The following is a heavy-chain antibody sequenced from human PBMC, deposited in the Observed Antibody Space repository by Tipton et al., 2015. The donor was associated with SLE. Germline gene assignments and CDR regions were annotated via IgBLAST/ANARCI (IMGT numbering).Heavy chain of an antibody. CDR1: GFTFSSYD. CDR3: ARTHYDTLTGFSGTCDI. J-gene: IGHJ3*02. Sequence: SLRLSCAASGFTFSSYDMNWVRQSVGKGLEWVSTIGKAGDNYYADSVKGRFTISRENTESSLYLQMNSLREGDSAVYYCARTHYDTLTGFSGTCDIWGQGTMVTVSS. CDR2: IGKAGDN. D-gene: IGHD3-9*01. V-gene: IGHV3-13*01.